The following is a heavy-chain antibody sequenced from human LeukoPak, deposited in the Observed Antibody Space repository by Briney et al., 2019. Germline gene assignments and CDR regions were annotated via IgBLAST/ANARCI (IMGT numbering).Heavy chain of an antibody. CDR1: GGSISSSSYY. CDR3: ARASMVRGYLDY. CDR2: IYYSGST. V-gene: IGHV4-39*07. D-gene: IGHD3-10*01. J-gene: IGHJ4*02. Sequence: ETLSLTCTVSGGSISSSSYYWGWIRQPPGKGLEWIGSIYYSGSTYYNPSLKSRVTISVDTSKNQFSLKLSSVTAADTAVYYCARASMVRGYLDYWGQGTLVTVSS.